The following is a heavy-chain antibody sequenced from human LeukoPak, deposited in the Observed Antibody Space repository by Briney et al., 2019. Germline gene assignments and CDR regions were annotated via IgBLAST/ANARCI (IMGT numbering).Heavy chain of an antibody. V-gene: IGHV4-30-2*02. D-gene: IGHD7-27*01. CDR1: GASISSGGYN. CDR3: ATGTRELGRRSYYYYYMDV. Sequence: SQTLSLTCTVSGASISSGGYNWGWIRQPPGKGLEWIGYVSYIGSTYCSPSLKSRVTISVDTSKNQFSLKLSSVTAADTAVYYCATGTRELGRRSYYYYYMDVWGKRTTVTVYS. J-gene: IGHJ6*03. CDR2: VSYIGST.